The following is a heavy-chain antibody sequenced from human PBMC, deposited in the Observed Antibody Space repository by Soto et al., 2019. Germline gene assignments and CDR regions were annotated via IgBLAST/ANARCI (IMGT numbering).Heavy chain of an antibody. J-gene: IGHJ3*01. D-gene: IGHD1-26*01. Sequence: DVQLVESGGGSVQPGGSLSLSCAATGFTFSYYWMHWVRQAPGKGLVWVSRIHSDGSSTTDADSVKGRFTISRDNATKTLYLQMNSLRAEDTDVYYCARGQWGAFDLWGQGTMVTVAS. CDR2: IHSDGSST. CDR3: ARGQWGAFDL. CDR1: GFTFSYYW. V-gene: IGHV3-74*01.